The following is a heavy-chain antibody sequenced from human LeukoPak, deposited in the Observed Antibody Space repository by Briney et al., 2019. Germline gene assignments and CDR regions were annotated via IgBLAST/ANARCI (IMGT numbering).Heavy chain of an antibody. Sequence: SETLSLTCTVSGGSISSYYWSWIRQPPGKGLEWIGYIYYSGSTDYNPSLKSRVTISVDTSKNQFSLKLSSVTAADTAVYYCAREVSSSWYVYWFDPWGQGTLVTVSS. J-gene: IGHJ5*02. CDR2: IYYSGST. D-gene: IGHD6-13*01. CDR1: GGSISSYY. CDR3: AREVSSSWYVYWFDP. V-gene: IGHV4-59*01.